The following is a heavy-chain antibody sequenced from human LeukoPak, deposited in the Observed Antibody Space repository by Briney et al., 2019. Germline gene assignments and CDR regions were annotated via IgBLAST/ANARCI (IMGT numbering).Heavy chain of an antibody. D-gene: IGHD2-2*01. CDR2: INPSGGST. V-gene: IGHV1-46*03. CDR3: ARDAGDIVVVPAASMLDY. CDR1: GYTFTSYD. Sequence: GASVKVSCKASGYTFTSYDINWVRQATGQGLEWMGIINPSGGSTSYAQKFQGRVTMTRDTSTSTVYMELSSLRSEDTAVYYCARDAGDIVVVPAASMLDYWGQGTLVTVSS. J-gene: IGHJ4*02.